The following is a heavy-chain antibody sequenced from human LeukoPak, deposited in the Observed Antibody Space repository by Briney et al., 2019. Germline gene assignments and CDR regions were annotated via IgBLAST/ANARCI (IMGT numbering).Heavy chain of an antibody. D-gene: IGHD4-23*01. Sequence: SETLSLTCTASGGSISSYYWSWIRQPPGKGLEWIGYIFYSGSTNYNPSLKSRVTISVDTSKNQFSLKLSSVTAADTAVYYCARQDYGGTYYYYYYYMDVWGKGTTVAVSS. CDR1: GGSISSYY. V-gene: IGHV4-59*01. CDR3: ARQDYGGTYYYYYYYMDV. J-gene: IGHJ6*03. CDR2: IFYSGST.